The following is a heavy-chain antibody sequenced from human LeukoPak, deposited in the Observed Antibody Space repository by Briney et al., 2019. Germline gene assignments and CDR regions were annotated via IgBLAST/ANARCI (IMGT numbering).Heavy chain of an antibody. CDR1: GYTITSYG. V-gene: IGHV1-18*01. D-gene: IGHD2-15*01. CDR3: ARDGGVVAADNWFDP. J-gene: IGHJ5*02. Sequence: ASVKVSCKASGYTITSYGISWVRQAPGQGLEWMGWISAYNGNTNYAQKLQGRVTMTTDTSTSTAYMELRSLRSDDTAVYYCARDGGVVAADNWFDPWGQGTLVTVSS. CDR2: ISAYNGNT.